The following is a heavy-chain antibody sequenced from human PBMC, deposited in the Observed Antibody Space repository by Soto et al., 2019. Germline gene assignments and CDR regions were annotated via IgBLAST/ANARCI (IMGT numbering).Heavy chain of an antibody. CDR1: GYSFTSHY. Sequence: ASVKVSCKAIGYSFTSHYMHWVRQAPGQGLEWMGIINPSGGSTSYAQKFQGRVTMTRDTSTSTVYMELSSLRSEDTAVYYCARDRYDSSGYYAHWGQGTLVTVSS. CDR3: ARDRYDSSGYYAH. D-gene: IGHD3-22*01. CDR2: INPSGGST. V-gene: IGHV1-46*01. J-gene: IGHJ4*02.